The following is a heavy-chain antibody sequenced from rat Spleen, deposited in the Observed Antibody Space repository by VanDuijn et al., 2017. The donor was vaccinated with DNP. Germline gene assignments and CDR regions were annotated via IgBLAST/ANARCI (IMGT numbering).Heavy chain of an antibody. Sequence: QVQLQQSGAELAKPGSSVKISCKASGYTFTTSYMTWIKQTTGQGLEYLGYINTGSGGTNYNEKFRGKATLSVDTSSNTAFMQLSSLTPDDSAVYYCARRRLPYWYFDFWGPGTMVTVSS. CDR2: INTGSGGT. CDR3: ARRRLPYWYFDF. CDR1: GYTFTTSY. V-gene: IGHV1-43*01. D-gene: IGHD1-4*01. J-gene: IGHJ1*01.